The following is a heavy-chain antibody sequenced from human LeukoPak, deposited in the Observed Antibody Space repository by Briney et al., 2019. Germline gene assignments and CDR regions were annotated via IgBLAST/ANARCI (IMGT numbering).Heavy chain of an antibody. V-gene: IGHV4-59*11. CDR1: GGSISGHY. CDR2: IHYTGRT. D-gene: IGHD5-24*01. J-gene: IGHJ4*02. Sequence: SETLSLTCTVSGGSISGHYWSWIRQPPGKGLEWIGYIHYTGRTDYSPSLKSRVSLSVDLSKNQFSLKLSSVTAADTAVYYCARGLGRWLQLSHYYFDYWGQGTLVTVSS. CDR3: ARGLGRWLQLSHYYFDY.